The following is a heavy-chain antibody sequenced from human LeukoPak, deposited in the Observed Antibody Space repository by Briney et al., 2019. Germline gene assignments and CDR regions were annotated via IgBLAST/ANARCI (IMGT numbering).Heavy chain of an antibody. V-gene: IGHV1-18*01. CDR2: ISAYNGNT. Sequence: ASVNASCKASGYPSNPYGITWVRQAPGQGLEWMGWISAYNGNTKSAQKFQGRVTMTTDTSTTTAYMELRSLRSDDTAIYYCARPLGLLENNFYYGMDVWGQGTTVTVSS. CDR3: ARPLGLLENNFYYGMDV. D-gene: IGHD3-3*01. CDR1: GYPSNPYG. J-gene: IGHJ6*02.